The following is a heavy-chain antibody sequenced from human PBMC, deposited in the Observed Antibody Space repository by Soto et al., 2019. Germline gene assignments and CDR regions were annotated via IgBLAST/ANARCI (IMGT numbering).Heavy chain of an antibody. D-gene: IGHD1-26*01. CDR1: GFTFSSYA. CDR3: AKDGRRWDLPADY. V-gene: IGHV3-23*01. CDR2: ISGGGGST. J-gene: IGHJ4*02. Sequence: EVQLLESGGGLVQPGGSLRLSCAASGFTFSSYAMSWVRQAPGKGLEWVSAISGGGGSTYYADSVKGRFTISRDNSKNTLYLQRNSLRAEDTAVYYCAKDGRRWDLPADYWGQGALVTVSS.